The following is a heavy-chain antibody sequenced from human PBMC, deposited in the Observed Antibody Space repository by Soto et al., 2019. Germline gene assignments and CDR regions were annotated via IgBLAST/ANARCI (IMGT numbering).Heavy chain of an antibody. J-gene: IGHJ5*02. CDR1: GGSISSSSYY. CDR3: ARVPFGELGFGWFDP. V-gene: IGHV4-39*01. Sequence: SETLSLTCTVSGGSISSSSYYWGWIRQPPGKGLEWIGSIYYSGSTYYNPSLKSRVTISVDTSKNQFSLKLSSVTAADTAVYYCARVPFGELGFGWFDPWGQGTLVTVSS. CDR2: IYYSGST. D-gene: IGHD3-10*01.